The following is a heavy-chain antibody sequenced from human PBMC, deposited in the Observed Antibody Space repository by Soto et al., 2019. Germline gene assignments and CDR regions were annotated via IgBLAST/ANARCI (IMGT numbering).Heavy chain of an antibody. J-gene: IGHJ6*02. D-gene: IGHD3-3*01. CDR1: CGSISSYY. CDR2: IYYSGST. V-gene: IGHV4-59*01. Sequence: SETLSLTCTVSCGSISSYYWSWIRQPPGKGLEWIGYIYYSGSTNYNPSLKSRVTISVDTSKNQFSLKLSSVTAADTAVYYCARGSYDFWSGLSRDYYYYGMDVWGQGTTVTVSS. CDR3: ARGSYDFWSGLSRDYYYYGMDV.